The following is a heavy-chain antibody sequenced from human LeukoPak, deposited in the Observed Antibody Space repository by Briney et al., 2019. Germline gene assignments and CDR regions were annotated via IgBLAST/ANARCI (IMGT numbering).Heavy chain of an antibody. CDR1: GGSISSSSYY. CDR2: IYYSGGT. V-gene: IGHV4-39*01. D-gene: IGHD1-26*01. J-gene: IGHJ6*03. Sequence: SETLSLTCTVSGGSISSSSYYWGWIRQPPGKGLEWIGSIYYSGGTYYNPSLKSRVTISVDTSKNQFSLKLSSVTAADTAVYYCARCGGSYYGAYYYYYYMDVWGKGTTVTVSS. CDR3: ARCGGSYYGAYYYYYYMDV.